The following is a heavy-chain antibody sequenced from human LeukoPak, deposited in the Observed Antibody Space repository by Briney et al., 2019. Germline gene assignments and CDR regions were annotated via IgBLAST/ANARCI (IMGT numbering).Heavy chain of an antibody. CDR3: ARAKRSGFDY. CDR2: IWYDGSNK. J-gene: IGHJ4*02. V-gene: IGHV3-33*01. Sequence: HPGRSLRLSCAASGFTFSSYGMHWVREAPGKGLGWVAVIWYDGSNKYYADSVKGRFTISRDNSKNTLYLQMNSLRAEDTAVYYCARAKRSGFDYWGQGTLVTVSS. CDR1: GFTFSSYG.